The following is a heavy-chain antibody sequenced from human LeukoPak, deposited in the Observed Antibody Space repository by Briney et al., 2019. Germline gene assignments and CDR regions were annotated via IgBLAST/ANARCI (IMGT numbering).Heavy chain of an antibody. CDR1: GFTFSSCG. CDR2: ISYDGSNK. J-gene: IGHJ3*02. V-gene: IGHV3-30*18. CDR3: AKAYSGYSDAFDI. D-gene: IGHD5-12*01. Sequence: PGGSPRLSCAASGFTFSSCGMHWVRQAPGKGLEWVAVISYDGSNKYYADSVKGRFTISRDNSKNTLYLQMNSLRAEDTAVYYCAKAYSGYSDAFDIWGQGTMVTVSS.